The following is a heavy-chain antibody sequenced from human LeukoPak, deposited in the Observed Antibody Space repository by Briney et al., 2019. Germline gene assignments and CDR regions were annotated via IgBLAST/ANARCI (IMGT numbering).Heavy chain of an antibody. J-gene: IGHJ4*02. CDR3: GRAFPPLRTSSAGDL. CDR2: ISGLSSYT. V-gene: IGHV3-21*01. D-gene: IGHD3-16*01. Sequence: GGSLRLSCSAPGFTFSDYDMNWVRQAPGKGLGWVSSISGLSSYTYYGESVKGRFSISRDNAKNSLYLQMNSLGAEDTATYYCGRAFPPLRTSSAGDLWGQGILVTVSS. CDR1: GFTFSDYD.